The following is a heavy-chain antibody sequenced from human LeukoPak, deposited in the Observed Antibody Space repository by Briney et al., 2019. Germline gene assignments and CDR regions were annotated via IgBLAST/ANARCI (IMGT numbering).Heavy chain of an antibody. CDR3: AGRPAAARWKGIDY. CDR2: INHSGST. Sequence: SETLSLTCAVYGGSFSGYYWSWIRQPPGKGLEWIGEINHSGSTNYNPSLKSRVTISVDTSKNQFSLKLSSVTAADTAVYYCAGRPAAARWKGIDYWGQGTLVTVSS. CDR1: GGSFSGYY. J-gene: IGHJ4*02. V-gene: IGHV4-34*01. D-gene: IGHD2-2*01.